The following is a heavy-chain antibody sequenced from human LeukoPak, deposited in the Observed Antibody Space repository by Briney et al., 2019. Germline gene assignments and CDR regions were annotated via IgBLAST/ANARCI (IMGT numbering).Heavy chain of an antibody. V-gene: IGHV3-74*01. CDR2: VNNDGSAT. Sequence: GGSLRLSCAASRFIFTNYWIHWVRQAPGKGLVWVSHVNNDGSATSYADSVKGRFTISRDNSKNTVYLQMNRLRAEDTAVYYCARDCGIAAAGTLDYWGQGTLVTVSS. J-gene: IGHJ4*02. CDR3: ARDCGIAAAGTLDY. D-gene: IGHD6-13*01. CDR1: RFIFTNYW.